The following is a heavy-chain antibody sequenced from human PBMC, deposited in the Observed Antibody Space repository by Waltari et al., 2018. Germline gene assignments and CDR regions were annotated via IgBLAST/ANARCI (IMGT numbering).Heavy chain of an antibody. D-gene: IGHD6-19*01. CDR1: GFTFSSYW. Sequence: EVQLVESGGGLVQPGGSLRLSCAASGFTFSSYWMSWVRQAPGKGLEWVANIKQDGSEKYYVDSVKGRFTISRDNAKNSLYLQMNSLRAEDTAVYYCARGAVAGTNYYYYYMDVWGKGTTVTVSS. CDR2: IKQDGSEK. CDR3: ARGAVAGTNYYYYYMDV. V-gene: IGHV3-7*01. J-gene: IGHJ6*03.